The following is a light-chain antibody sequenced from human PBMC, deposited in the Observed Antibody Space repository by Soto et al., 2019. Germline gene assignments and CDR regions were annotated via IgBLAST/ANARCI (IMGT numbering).Light chain of an antibody. CDR2: QAS. V-gene: IGKV1-5*03. J-gene: IGKJ1*01. Sequence: DIQMTQSPSSLSASVGDRFTISFRASQSISSWLAWYQQKPGKAPKLLVYQASTLESGVPLRFSGSGSGTEFTLTINSLQSDDFATYYCQQYDSYSWTFGQGTKVDIK. CDR3: QQYDSYSWT. CDR1: QSISSW.